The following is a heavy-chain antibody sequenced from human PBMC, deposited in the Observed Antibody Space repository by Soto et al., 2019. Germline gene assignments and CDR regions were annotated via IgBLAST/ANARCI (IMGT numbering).Heavy chain of an antibody. CDR1: GFNFNNYG. CDR2: ISFQGTND. J-gene: IGHJ4*02. CDR3: VKIMFDHASSGFSGDY. D-gene: IGHD3-22*01. Sequence: QVQLVESGGGVVQPGGSLRLSCAGSGFNFNNYGMYWVRQAPGKGLEWVAFISFQGTNDYYAEAVKGRFTISKDYSKKTLFLQMNSLRADDTAMYYCVKIMFDHASSGFSGDYWGQGTLVTVS. V-gene: IGHV3-30*18.